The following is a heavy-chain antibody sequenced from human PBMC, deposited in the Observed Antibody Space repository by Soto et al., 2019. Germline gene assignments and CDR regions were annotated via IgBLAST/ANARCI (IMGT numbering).Heavy chain of an antibody. CDR1: VYTFTSYG. D-gene: IGHD3-10*01. J-gene: IGHJ3*02. V-gene: IGHV1-18*01. CDR3: ARAYYGSRAGTFDI. CDR2: ISAYNGNT. Sequence: EASVKVSCKASVYTFTSYGISGVRQAPGQGLEWMEWISAYNGNTNYAQKLQGRVTMTTDTSTSTAYMELRSLRSDDTAVYYCARAYYGSRAGTFDIWGQGTMVTVSS.